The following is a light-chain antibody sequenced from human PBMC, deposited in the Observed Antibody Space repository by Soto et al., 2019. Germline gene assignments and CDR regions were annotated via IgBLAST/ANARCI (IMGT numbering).Light chain of an antibody. V-gene: IGKV3-15*01. Sequence: IGMTQSPSTLSVSPGERATLSCRASQSVSSSYLAWYQQKPGQAPRLLIYAASARATGIPARFSGSGSGTEFTLTISSLQSEDFAVYYCQQYNNWPWTFGQGTKVDIK. CDR3: QQYNNWPWT. J-gene: IGKJ1*01. CDR2: AAS. CDR1: QSVSSSY.